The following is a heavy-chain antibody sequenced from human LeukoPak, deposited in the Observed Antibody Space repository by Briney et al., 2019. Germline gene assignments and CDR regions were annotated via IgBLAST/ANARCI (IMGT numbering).Heavy chain of an antibody. CDR3: ARDMTTVTTSFEAFDI. V-gene: IGHV1-46*01. Sequence: ASVKVSCKASGGTFRSNPVSWVRQAPGQGLEWMGIINPSGGSTSYAQKFQGRVTMTRDTSTSTVYMELSSLRSEGTAVYYCARDMTTVTTSFEAFDIWGQGTMVTVSS. J-gene: IGHJ3*02. D-gene: IGHD4-17*01. CDR1: GGTFRSNP. CDR2: INPSGGST.